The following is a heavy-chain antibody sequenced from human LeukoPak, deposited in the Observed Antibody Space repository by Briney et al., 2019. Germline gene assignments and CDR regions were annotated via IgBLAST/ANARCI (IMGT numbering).Heavy chain of an antibody. J-gene: IGHJ4*02. CDR3: ARDLRGGDYDILTGYPDGFDY. CDR2: ISSSSRTI. V-gene: IGHV3-48*04. D-gene: IGHD3-9*01. CDR1: GFTFSSYS. Sequence: GGSLRLSCAASGFTFSSYSMNWVRQAPGKGLEWVSYISSSSRTIYYADSVKGRFTISRDNAKNSLYLQMNSLRAEDTAVYYCARDLRGGDYDILTGYPDGFDYWGQGTLVTVSS.